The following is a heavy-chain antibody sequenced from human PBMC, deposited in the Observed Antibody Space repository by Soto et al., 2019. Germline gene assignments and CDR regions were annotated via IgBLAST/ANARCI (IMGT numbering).Heavy chain of an antibody. D-gene: IGHD6-25*01. CDR1: GGTFSNYA. Sequence: SVKVSCKASGGTFSNYAISWLRQAPGQGLEWMGGIIHIFGTANYAQKFQGRLTINADESTSTSYMELSSLRSHDTPVHYCAGGMVLVSGSVDGMDVWGQGTTVTVSS. V-gene: IGHV1-69*13. CDR3: AGGMVLVSGSVDGMDV. CDR2: IIHIFGTA. J-gene: IGHJ6*02.